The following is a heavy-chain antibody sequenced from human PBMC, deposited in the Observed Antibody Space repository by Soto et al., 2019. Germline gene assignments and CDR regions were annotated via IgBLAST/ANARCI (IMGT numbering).Heavy chain of an antibody. CDR1: VGTFSSYA. CDR2: IIPIFGTA. Sequence: SVKVSCKASVGTFSSYAISWVRQAPGQALAWMGGIIPIFGTANYAQKFQGRVTITADESTSTAYMELSSLRSEDTAVYYCARDQGYCISTSCYYSNYYYWGQGTLVTVSS. CDR3: ARDQGYCISTSCYYSNYYY. V-gene: IGHV1-69*13. D-gene: IGHD2-2*01. J-gene: IGHJ4*02.